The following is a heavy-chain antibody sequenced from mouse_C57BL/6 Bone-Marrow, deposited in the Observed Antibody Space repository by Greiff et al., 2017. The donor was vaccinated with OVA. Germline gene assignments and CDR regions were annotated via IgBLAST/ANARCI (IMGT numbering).Heavy chain of an antibody. CDR1: GYTFTSYG. V-gene: IGHV1-81*01. Sequence: VQLQQSGAELARPGASVKLSCKASGYTFTSYGISWVKQRTGQGLEWIGEIYPRSGNTYYNEKFKGKATLTADKSSSTAYMELRSLTSEDSAVYFCARRGFHWYFDVWGTGTTVTVSS. CDR2: IYPRSGNT. CDR3: ARRGFHWYFDV. J-gene: IGHJ1*03.